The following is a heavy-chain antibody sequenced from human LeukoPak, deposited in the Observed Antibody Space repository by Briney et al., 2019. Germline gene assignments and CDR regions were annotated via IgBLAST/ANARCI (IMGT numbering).Heavy chain of an antibody. CDR1: GFPFSSYW. CDR3: VKRWFGYGMDV. CDR2: IKHDGSDA. V-gene: IGHV3-7*01. D-gene: IGHD3-10*01. J-gene: IGHJ6*02. Sequence: GGSLRLSCAASGFPFSSYWMTWVRQTPGKGLEWVANIKHDGSDAYYADSVSGRLTVSRDNAKNSLYLQMNSLRAEDTAVYYCVKRWFGYGMDVWGQGTTVTVSS.